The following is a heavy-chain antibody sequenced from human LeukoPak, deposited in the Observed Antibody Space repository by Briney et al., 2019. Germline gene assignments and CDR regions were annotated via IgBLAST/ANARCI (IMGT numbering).Heavy chain of an antibody. CDR1: GFTFSSYS. Sequence: GGSLRLSCAASGFTFSSYSMHWVRQAPGEGLEWVAVIWYDGSNKYYADSVKGRFTISRDNSKNTLYLQMNSLRAEDTAVYYCARGYDSSGFGPFDYWGQGTLVTVSS. CDR2: IWYDGSNK. J-gene: IGHJ4*02. CDR3: ARGYDSSGFGPFDY. D-gene: IGHD3-22*01. V-gene: IGHV3-33*01.